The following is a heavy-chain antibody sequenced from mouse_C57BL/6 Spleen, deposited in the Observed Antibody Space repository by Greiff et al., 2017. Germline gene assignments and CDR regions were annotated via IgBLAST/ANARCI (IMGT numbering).Heavy chain of an antibody. J-gene: IGHJ4*01. CDR1: GYTFTDYN. D-gene: IGHD1-1*01. Sequence: VQLQQSGPELVKPGASVKIPCKASGYTFTDYNMDWVKQSHGKSLEWIGDINPNNGGTIYNQKFKGKATLTVDKSSSTAYMELRSLTSEDTAVYYCARRGHYYGSSSYYAMDYWGQGTSVTVSS. CDR3: ARRGHYYGSSSYYAMDY. V-gene: IGHV1-18*01. CDR2: INPNNGGT.